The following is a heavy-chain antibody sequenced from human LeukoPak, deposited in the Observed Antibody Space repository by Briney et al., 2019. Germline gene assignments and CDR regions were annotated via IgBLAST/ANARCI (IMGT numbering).Heavy chain of an antibody. J-gene: IGHJ3*02. CDR3: AKDLRGSGSSPDAFDI. CDR1: GFTLSSYG. CDR2: IRYDGSNK. D-gene: IGHD3-10*01. Sequence: AGGSLRLSCAVSGFTLSSYGMHWVRQAPGKGLEWVAFIRYDGSNKYYADSVKGRFTISRDNSKNTLYLQMNSLRAEDTAVYYCAKDLRGSGSSPDAFDIWGQGTMVTVSS. V-gene: IGHV3-30*02.